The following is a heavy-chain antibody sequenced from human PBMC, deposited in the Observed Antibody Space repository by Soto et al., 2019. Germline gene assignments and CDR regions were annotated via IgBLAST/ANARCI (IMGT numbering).Heavy chain of an antibody. Sequence: GGSLRVSCAASGFTFSSYGMHWVRQAPGKGLEWVAVIWYDGSNKYYADSVKGRFTISRDNSKNTLYLQMNSLRAEDTAVYYCARDLSYDFWSGSIDYWGQGTLVTVSS. CDR3: ARDLSYDFWSGSIDY. J-gene: IGHJ4*02. V-gene: IGHV3-33*01. D-gene: IGHD3-3*01. CDR2: IWYDGSNK. CDR1: GFTFSSYG.